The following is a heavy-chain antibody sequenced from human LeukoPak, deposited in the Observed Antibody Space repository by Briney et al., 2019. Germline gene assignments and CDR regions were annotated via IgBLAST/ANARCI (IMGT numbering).Heavy chain of an antibody. Sequence: TGGSLRLSCAASGFTFSSYSMNWVRQAPGKGLEWVSSISSSSSYIYYADSVKGRFTISRDNAKNSLYLQMNSLRAEDTAVYYCARAGRFLEWLASGFFDYWGQGTLVTLSS. CDR1: GFTFSSYS. J-gene: IGHJ4*02. D-gene: IGHD3-3*01. V-gene: IGHV3-21*01. CDR2: ISSSSSYI. CDR3: ARAGRFLEWLASGFFDY.